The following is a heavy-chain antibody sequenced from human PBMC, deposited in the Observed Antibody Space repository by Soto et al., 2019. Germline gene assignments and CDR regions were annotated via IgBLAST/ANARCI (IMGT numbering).Heavy chain of an antibody. CDR3: KRSGVRQSGALIGRFHY. J-gene: IGHJ4*02. D-gene: IGHD3-16*01. CDR1: GYSFSTYA. Sequence: QVQLVQSGAEGKKPGASVKVSCQASGYSFSTYALHWVRQAPGQRLEWMGWINAATGNTKYSQKFQGRVSITRDTSASTAYMEQSSLWSDYTALYDIKRSGVRQSGALIGRFHYWGQETVGTVS. V-gene: IGHV1-3*01. CDR2: INAATGNT.